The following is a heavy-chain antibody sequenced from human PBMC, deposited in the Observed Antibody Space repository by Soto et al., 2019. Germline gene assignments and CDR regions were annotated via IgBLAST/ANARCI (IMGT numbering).Heavy chain of an antibody. CDR3: ARAEALRSSATFIYYYYMDV. CDR1: GGSISSYY. J-gene: IGHJ6*03. V-gene: IGHV4-59*01. Sequence: SETLSLTCTVSGGSISSYYWSWIRQPPVKGLEWIGYIYYSGSTNYNPSLKSRVTISVDTSKHQFSLKLSSVTAADTAAYYCARAEALRSSATFIYYYYMDVWGKGTTVTVSS. D-gene: IGHD6-6*01. CDR2: IYYSGST.